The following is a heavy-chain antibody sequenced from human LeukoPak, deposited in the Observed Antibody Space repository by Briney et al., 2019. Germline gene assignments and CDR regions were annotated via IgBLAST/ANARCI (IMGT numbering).Heavy chain of an antibody. CDR2: ISGSGGST. J-gene: IGHJ6*02. D-gene: IGHD1-26*01. CDR3: AKKEEGAYYYYGMDV. Sequence: PGGSLRLSCAASGFTSSSYAMSWVRQAPGKGLEWASAISGSGGSTYYADSVKGRFTISRDNSKNTLYLQMNSLRAEDTAVYYCAKKEEGAYYYYGMDVWGQGTTVTVSS. CDR1: GFTSSSYA. V-gene: IGHV3-23*01.